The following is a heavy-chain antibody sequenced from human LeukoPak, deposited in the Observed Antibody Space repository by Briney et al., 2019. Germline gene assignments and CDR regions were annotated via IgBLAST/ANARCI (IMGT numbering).Heavy chain of an antibody. CDR1: GASIITTNYY. Sequence: SETLSLTCTVSGASIITTNYYWGWIRQPPGKGLEWIGSISYSGNAYYNPSLRSRLSISMDASKSQFSLKVRSVTAADTAVYYCARNLGQTWGTVTTDLWYFDHWGQGTLVPVSS. CDR3: ARNLGQTWGTVTTDLWYFDH. V-gene: IGHV4-39*01. D-gene: IGHD4-11*01. CDR2: ISYSGNA. J-gene: IGHJ4*02.